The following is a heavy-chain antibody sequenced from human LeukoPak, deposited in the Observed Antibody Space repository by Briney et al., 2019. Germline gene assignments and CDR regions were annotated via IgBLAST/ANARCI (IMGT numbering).Heavy chain of an antibody. CDR2: INPNSGGT. CDR1: GYTFTSYD. V-gene: IGHV1-2*02. Sequence: ASVKVSCKASGYTFTSYDINWVRQATGQGLEWMGWINPNSGGTNYAQKFQGRVTMTRDTSISTAYMELSRLRSDDTAVYYCARGRGEEGRAAAASGAFDIWGQGTMVTVSS. J-gene: IGHJ3*02. CDR3: ARGRGEEGRAAAASGAFDI. D-gene: IGHD6-13*01.